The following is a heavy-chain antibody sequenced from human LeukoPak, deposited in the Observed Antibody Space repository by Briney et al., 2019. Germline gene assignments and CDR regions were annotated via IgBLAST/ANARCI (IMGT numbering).Heavy chain of an antibody. J-gene: IGHJ4*02. Sequence: AGGSLRLSCAASGFTFSSYAMSWVRQAPGKGLEWVPGSGSGGSTYYADSVKGQFTISRDNSKNTLYLQMNSLRAEDTAVYYCARDFWSGYYPNYWGQGTLVTVSS. V-gene: IGHV3-23*01. D-gene: IGHD3-3*01. CDR1: GFTFSSYA. CDR3: ARDFWSGYYPNY. CDR2: SGSGGST.